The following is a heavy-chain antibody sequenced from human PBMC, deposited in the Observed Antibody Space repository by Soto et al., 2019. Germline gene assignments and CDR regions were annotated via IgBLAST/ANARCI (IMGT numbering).Heavy chain of an antibody. CDR3: ARERDGHNPNWFDL. J-gene: IGHJ5*02. CDR1: GFTVSSNY. D-gene: IGHD2-8*01. Sequence: EVQVVETGGGLIQPGGSLRLSCAVSGFTVSSNYMSWVRQPPGKGPEWVSDIYSGGSTYYADSVKGRFTNSRDNSKNTLYLQMNSLRAEDTAVYYCARERDGHNPNWFDLWGQGTLVTVSS. V-gene: IGHV3-53*02. CDR2: IYSGGST.